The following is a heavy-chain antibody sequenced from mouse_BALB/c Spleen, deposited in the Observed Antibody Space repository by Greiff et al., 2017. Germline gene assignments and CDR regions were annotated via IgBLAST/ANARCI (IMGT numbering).Heavy chain of an antibody. D-gene: IGHD3-1*01. V-gene: IGHV3-6*02. J-gene: IGHJ3*01. CDR2: ISYDGSN. CDR1: GYSITSGYY. Sequence: EVKLMESGPGLVKPSQSLSLTCSVTGYSITSGYYWNWIRQFPGNKLEWMGYISYDGSNNYNPSLKNRISITRDTSKNQFFLKLNSVTTEDTATYYCAIILGAWGQGTLVTVSA. CDR3: AIILGA.